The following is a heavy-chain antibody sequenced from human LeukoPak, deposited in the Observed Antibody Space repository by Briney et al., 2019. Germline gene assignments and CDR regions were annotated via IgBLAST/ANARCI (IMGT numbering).Heavy chain of an antibody. D-gene: IGHD3-3*01. CDR1: GGSIRGSSHY. CDR2: IYYSGST. J-gene: IGHJ5*02. V-gene: IGHV4-39*01. Sequence: TSETLSLTCTVSGGSIRGSSHYWVWIRQPPGKGLEWIGTIYYSGSTYYNPSLKSRVTISADTSKNQLSLKVRSVTAADTAVYYCARSSGVVIHNWFDPWGQGTLVTVSS. CDR3: ARSSGVVIHNWFDP.